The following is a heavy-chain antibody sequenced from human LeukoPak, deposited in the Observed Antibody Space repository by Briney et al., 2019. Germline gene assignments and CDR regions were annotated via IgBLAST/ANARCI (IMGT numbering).Heavy chain of an antibody. V-gene: IGHV1-24*01. J-gene: IGHJ4*02. Sequence: GASVKVSCKVSGYTLTELSMHWVRQAPAKGLEWMGGFDPEDGETIYAQKFQGRVTMTEDTSTDTAYMELSSLRSEDTAVYYCATVPYGRAAAADRYYFDYWGQGTLVTVSS. D-gene: IGHD6-13*01. CDR3: ATVPYGRAAAADRYYFDY. CDR1: GYTLTELS. CDR2: FDPEDGET.